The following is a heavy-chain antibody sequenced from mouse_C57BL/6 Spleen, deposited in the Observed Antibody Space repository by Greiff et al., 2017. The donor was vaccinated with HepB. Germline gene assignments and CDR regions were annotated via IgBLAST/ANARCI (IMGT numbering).Heavy chain of an antibody. V-gene: IGHV3-6*01. CDR2: ISYDGSN. CDR3: ARGENYDWYFDV. D-gene: IGHD1-1*02. Sequence: EVQVVESGPGLVKPSQSLSLTCSVTGYSITSGYYWNWIRQFPGNKLEWMGFISYDGSNNYNPSLKNRISITRDTSKHQFFLKLNSVTTEDTATYYCARGENYDWYFDVWGTGTTVTVSS. J-gene: IGHJ1*03. CDR1: GYSITSGYY.